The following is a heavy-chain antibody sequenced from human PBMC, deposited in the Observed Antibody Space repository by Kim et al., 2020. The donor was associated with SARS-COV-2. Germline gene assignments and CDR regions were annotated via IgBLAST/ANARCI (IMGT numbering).Heavy chain of an antibody. CDR2: ISGSGYNT. Sequence: GGSLRLSCAASGFTFSNYGMNWVRQAPGKGLEWVSSISGSGYNTYHADSEKGRFTISRDNSKNTLYLQMNRLRAEDKAVYYCAKEKAVATSTGGWHFDLCGRGTLVSVSS. D-gene: IGHD5-12*01. V-gene: IGHV3-23*01. CDR1: GFTFSNYG. J-gene: IGHJ2*01. CDR3: AKEKAVATSTGGWHFDL.